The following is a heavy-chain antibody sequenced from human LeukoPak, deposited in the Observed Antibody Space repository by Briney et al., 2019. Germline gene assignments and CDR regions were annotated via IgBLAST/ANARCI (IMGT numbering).Heavy chain of an antibody. CDR1: GYTFTGYY. D-gene: IGHD1-1*01. J-gene: IGHJ3*01. V-gene: IGHV1-2*02. Sequence: ASVKVSCKASGYTFTGYYMHWVRQAPGQGLEWMGWINPNSGGTNYAQKFQGRVTMTRDTSISTAYMELSRLRSDDTAVYYCAREGGAAPNANSNSGGPVGAQGTRVT. CDR2: INPNSGGT. CDR3: AREGGAAPNANSNSGGPV.